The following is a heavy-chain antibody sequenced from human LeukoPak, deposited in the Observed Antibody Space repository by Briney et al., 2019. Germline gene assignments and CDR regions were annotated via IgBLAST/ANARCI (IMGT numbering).Heavy chain of an antibody. D-gene: IGHD3-22*01. J-gene: IGHJ4*02. CDR1: GFTFSSYS. Sequence: GGSLRLSCAASGFTFSSYSMNWVRQAPGKGLEWVSSISSSSSYIYYADSVKGRFTISRDNARNSLYLQMNSLRAEDTAVYYCAVYYYDSSGYYGEVDYWGQGTLSPSPQ. CDR2: ISSSSSYI. CDR3: AVYYYDSSGYYGEVDY. V-gene: IGHV3-21*01.